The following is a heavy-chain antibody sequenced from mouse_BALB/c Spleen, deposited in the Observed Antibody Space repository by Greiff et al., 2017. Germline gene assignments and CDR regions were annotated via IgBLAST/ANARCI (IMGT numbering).Heavy chain of an antibody. V-gene: IGHV1S29*02. CDR2: IYPYNGGT. D-gene: IGHD4-1*01. CDR3: ARIANWGLDY. Sequence: EVKLQESGPELVKPGASVKISCKASGYTFTDYNMHWVKQSHGKSLEWIGYIYPYNGGTGYNQKFKSKATLTVDNSSSTAYMELRSLTSEDSAVYYCARIANWGLDYWGQGTTLTVSS. J-gene: IGHJ2*01. CDR1: GYTFTDYN.